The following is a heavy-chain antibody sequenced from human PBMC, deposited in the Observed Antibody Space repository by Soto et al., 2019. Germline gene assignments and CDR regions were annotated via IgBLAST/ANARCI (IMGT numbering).Heavy chain of an antibody. V-gene: IGHV1-18*01. Sequence: QVQLVQSGVEVKKPGASVKVSCKASGYTFTNYAISWVRQAPGRGLEWMGWVNTYNGNPNYAQIFQGRITMTTDTSTGTAYMELRSLKSDDSAVYYCARGSQYSTSWQRFDSWGQGTLVTVSS. CDR1: GYTFTNYA. J-gene: IGHJ4*02. CDR3: ARGSQYSTSWQRFDS. CDR2: VNTYNGNP. D-gene: IGHD6-13*01.